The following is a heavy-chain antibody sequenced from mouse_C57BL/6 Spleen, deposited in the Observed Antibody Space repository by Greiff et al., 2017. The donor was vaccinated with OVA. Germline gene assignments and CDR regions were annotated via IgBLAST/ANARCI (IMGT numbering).Heavy chain of an antibody. D-gene: IGHD2-2*01. CDR2: ISSGSSTI. Sequence: EVKLMESGGGLVKPGGSLKLSCAASGFTFSDYGMHWVRQAPEKGLEWVAYISSGSSTIYYADTGKGRFTISRDNAKNTLFLQMTSLRSEDTAMYYCARAHGYDVGYYAMDYWGQGTSVTVSS. J-gene: IGHJ4*01. CDR3: ARAHGYDVGYYAMDY. V-gene: IGHV5-17*01. CDR1: GFTFSDYG.